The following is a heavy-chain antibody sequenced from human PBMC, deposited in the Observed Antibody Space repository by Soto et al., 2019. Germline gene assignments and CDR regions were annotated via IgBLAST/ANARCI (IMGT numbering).Heavy chain of an antibody. V-gene: IGHV3-7*01. CDR2: IKQDGSEK. D-gene: IGHD2-2*01. J-gene: IGHJ4*02. CDR3: ARELTPPGYCSSTSCHYYFDY. CDR1: GFTFSSYW. Sequence: PGGSLRLSCAASGFTFSSYWMSWVRQAPGKGLEWVANIKQDGSEKYYVDSVKGRFTISRDNAKNSLYLQMNSLRAEDTAVYYCARELTPPGYCSSTSCHYYFDYWGQGTLVTVSS.